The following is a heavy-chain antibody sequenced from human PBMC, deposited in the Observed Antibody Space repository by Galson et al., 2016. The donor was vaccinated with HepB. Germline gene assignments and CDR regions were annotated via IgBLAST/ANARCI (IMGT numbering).Heavy chain of an antibody. Sequence: SLRLSCATSGFTFSDFAFHWVRQAPGKGLEWVAVVSLRGQNTYYADSVEGRFTISRDDSDSTLYLQMTNLRPDDTAVYYCARDVTTGWYIYFWGQGTQVTVSS. CDR1: GFTFSDFA. CDR2: VSLRGQNT. CDR3: ARDVTTGWYIYF. D-gene: IGHD6-19*01. V-gene: IGHV3-30*04. J-gene: IGHJ1*01.